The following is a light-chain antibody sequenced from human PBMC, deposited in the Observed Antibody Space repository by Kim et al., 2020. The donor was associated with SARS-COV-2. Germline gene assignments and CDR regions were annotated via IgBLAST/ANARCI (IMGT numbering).Light chain of an antibody. Sequence: VALGQKVRITCQGDSLRSYYATWYQQKPGPAPILVIYGKNNRPSGIPDRFSGSSSGNTASLTITGTQAGDEADYYCNSRDSNDNVVFGGGTQLTVL. V-gene: IGLV3-19*01. CDR3: NSRDSNDNVV. CDR1: SLRSYY. CDR2: GKN. J-gene: IGLJ2*01.